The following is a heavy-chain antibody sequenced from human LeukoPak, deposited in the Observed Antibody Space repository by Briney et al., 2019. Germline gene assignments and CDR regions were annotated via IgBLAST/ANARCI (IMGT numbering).Heavy chain of an antibody. CDR1: GFTFSSYG. CDR2: ISYDGSNK. J-gene: IGHJ4*02. CDR3: AKNGLVGAMGGFDY. V-gene: IGHV3-30*18. Sequence: GRSLRLSCAASGFTFSSYGVHWVRQAPGKGLEWVAVISYDGSNKYYADSVKGRFTISRDNSKNTLYLQMNSLRAEDTAVYYCAKNGLVGAMGGFDYWGQGTLVTVSS. D-gene: IGHD1-26*01.